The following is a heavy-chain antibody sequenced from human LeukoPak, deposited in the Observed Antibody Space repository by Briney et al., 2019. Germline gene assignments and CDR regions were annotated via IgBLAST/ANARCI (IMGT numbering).Heavy chain of an antibody. J-gene: IGHJ4*02. Sequence: PGRSLRVSCAASGFTFSGYAMHGVRQAPGRGREGVAVIASDGRDKHDADSVKGRFTISRDNSKNTLYLQMDSLRSEDTAVYYCARDITRGAAGYYFDYWGQGTLVTVSS. CDR3: ARDITRGAAGYYFDY. CDR1: GFTFSGYA. CDR2: IASDGRDK. D-gene: IGHD1-26*01. V-gene: IGHV3-30*04.